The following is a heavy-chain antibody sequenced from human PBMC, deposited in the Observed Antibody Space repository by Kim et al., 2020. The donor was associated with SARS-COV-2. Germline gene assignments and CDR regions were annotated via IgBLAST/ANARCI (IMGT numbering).Heavy chain of an antibody. V-gene: IGHV1-3*01. CDR3: ARDVEILGPSGAAYYYYYYGMDV. CDR2: INAGNGNT. D-gene: IGHD3-16*01. CDR1: GYTFTSYA. Sequence: ASVKVSCKASGYTFTSYAMHWVRQAPGQRLEWMGWINAGNGNTKYSQKFQGRVTITRDTSASTAYMELSSLRSEDTAVYYCARDVEILGPSGAAYYYYYYGMDVWGQGTTVTVSS. J-gene: IGHJ6*02.